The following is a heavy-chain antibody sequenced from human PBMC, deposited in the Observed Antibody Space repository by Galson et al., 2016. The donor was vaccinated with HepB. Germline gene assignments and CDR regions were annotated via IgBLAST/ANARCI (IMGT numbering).Heavy chain of an antibody. CDR3: SRGGGMYYSMDV. V-gene: IGHV3-21*01. Sequence: SLRLSCAASGFTFTSYSMNWVRQAPGKGLERVSSISSSSDYIYYSDSVRGRVTISRDNARNSLYLRMDSLRAEDTAVYFCSRGGGMYYSMDVWGQGTAVTV. CDR2: ISSSSDYI. CDR1: GFTFTSYS. J-gene: IGHJ6*02. D-gene: IGHD3-16*01.